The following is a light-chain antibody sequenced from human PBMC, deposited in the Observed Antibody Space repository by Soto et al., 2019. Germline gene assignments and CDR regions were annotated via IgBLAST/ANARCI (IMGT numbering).Light chain of an antibody. J-gene: IGKJ1*01. V-gene: IGKV1-39*01. CDR1: QSISSY. CDR2: AAS. CDR3: QQSYSTPWT. Sequence: DIQMTQSPSSLSASLGDRVTITCRASQSISSYLNWYQQKPGKAPKLLIYAASSLQSGVPSRFSGRGSGTNFTLTIRSQQPKDFATYYCQQSYSTPWTLGQGTMVEIK.